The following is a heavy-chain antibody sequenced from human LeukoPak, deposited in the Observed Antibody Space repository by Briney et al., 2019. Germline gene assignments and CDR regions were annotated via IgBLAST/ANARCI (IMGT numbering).Heavy chain of an antibody. Sequence: GGSLRLSCTASAFSDYYMNWIRQAPGKGLEWVSYISGSSHDTNYADSVKGRFTISRDNAKSSVYLQMNSLRDEDTAVYYCVRDPDALDYWGQGTLVTVSS. CDR2: ISGSSHDT. CDR3: VRDPDALDY. V-gene: IGHV3-11*06. CDR1: AFSDYY. J-gene: IGHJ4*02.